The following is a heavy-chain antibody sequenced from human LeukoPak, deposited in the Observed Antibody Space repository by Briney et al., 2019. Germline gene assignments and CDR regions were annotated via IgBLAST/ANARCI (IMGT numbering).Heavy chain of an antibody. Sequence: PGGSLRLSCAASGFTLSSYAMHWVGQAPGKGLEWVAVISYDGSNKYYADSVKGRFTISRDNSKNTLYLQMNSLRAEDTAVYYCARDLSDIVVVPAAIQGYYYYGMDVWGQATTVTVSS. CDR3: ARDLSDIVVVPAAIQGYYYYGMDV. CDR1: GFTLSSYA. D-gene: IGHD2-2*01. CDR2: ISYDGSNK. V-gene: IGHV3-30-3*01. J-gene: IGHJ6*02.